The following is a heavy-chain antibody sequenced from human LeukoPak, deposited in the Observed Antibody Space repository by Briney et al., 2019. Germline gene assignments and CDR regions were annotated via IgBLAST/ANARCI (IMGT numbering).Heavy chain of an antibody. CDR2: VSGSGGST. J-gene: IGHJ4*02. Sequence: PGGSLRLSCAASGFTFSSYAMSWVRQAPGKGLEWVSAVSGSGGSTYYADSVKGRFTISRDNSKNTLYLQMNSLRAEDTAVYYCAKGDSYYYDSSGYHTRPRGFDYWGQGTLVTVSS. D-gene: IGHD3-22*01. CDR3: AKGDSYYYDSSGYHTRPRGFDY. V-gene: IGHV3-23*01. CDR1: GFTFSSYA.